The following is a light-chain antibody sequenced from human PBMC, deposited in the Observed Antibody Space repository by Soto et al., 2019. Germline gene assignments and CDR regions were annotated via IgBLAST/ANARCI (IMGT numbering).Light chain of an antibody. J-gene: IGKJ4*01. Sequence: DIQMTQSPSFVSASVGDRVTITCRASQGITSWLAWYQQKPGRAPKLLIHAASSLESGVPSRFSGSGSGTDFTPTISTLQPEDFATYYCQQTSSFPLTFGGGTKVEIK. CDR2: AAS. CDR1: QGITSW. V-gene: IGKV1-12*01. CDR3: QQTSSFPLT.